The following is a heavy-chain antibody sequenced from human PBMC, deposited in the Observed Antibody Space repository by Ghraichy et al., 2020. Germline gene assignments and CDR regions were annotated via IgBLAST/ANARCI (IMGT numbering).Heavy chain of an antibody. V-gene: IGHV4-31*02. D-gene: IGHD4-11*01. CDR3: ARDKSVTYNWFDP. J-gene: IGHJ5*02. CDR1: GGSISSGGYY. CDR2: IYYSGST. Sequence: SQTLSLTCTVSGGSISSGGYYWSWIRQHPGKGLEWIGYIYYSGSTYYNPSLKSRVTISVDTSKNQFSLKLSSVTAADTAVYYCARDKSVTYNWFDPWGQGTLVTVSS.